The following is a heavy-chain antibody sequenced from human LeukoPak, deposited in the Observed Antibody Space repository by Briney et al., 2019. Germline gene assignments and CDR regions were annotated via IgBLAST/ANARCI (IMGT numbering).Heavy chain of an antibody. CDR1: SGSISNNNYF. V-gene: IGHV4-39*01. J-gene: IGHJ5*02. Sequence: SETLSLTCTVSSGSISNNNYFWGWIRQPPGKGLEWIGNIFYSGGTYYNPSLKSRVTISVDTSKNQFSLKLRYVTAADTVIYYCGRMSMKSKWFDPWGQGTLVTVSS. CDR2: IFYSGGT. CDR3: GRMSMKSKWFDP.